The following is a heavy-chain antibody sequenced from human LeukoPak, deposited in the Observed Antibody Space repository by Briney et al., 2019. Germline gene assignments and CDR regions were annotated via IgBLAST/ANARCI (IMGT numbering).Heavy chain of an antibody. CDR3: ARGLGYASGSYLWFDP. CDR1: GYTFTNYD. J-gene: IGHJ5*02. D-gene: IGHD3-10*01. Sequence: ASVNVSCKASGYTFTNYDINWVRQATGQGLEWMGWMNPNSDNAGYSQKFQDRVTLTMNTSISTAYMELSSLRSEDTAVYYCARGLGYASGSYLWFDPWGQGTLVTVSS. CDR2: MNPNSDNA. V-gene: IGHV1-8*01.